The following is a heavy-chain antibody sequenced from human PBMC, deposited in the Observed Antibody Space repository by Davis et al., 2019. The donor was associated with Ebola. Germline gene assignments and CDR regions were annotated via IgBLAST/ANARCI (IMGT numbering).Heavy chain of an antibody. CDR1: GGSISEGVHY. Sequence: PSETLSLTCTVSGGSISEGVHYWSWIRQTPGKGLEWIGTMYYSGSTYYNPSLKSRLTMSVDMSKNELFLNLSSVTAADTAVYYCARVSGRLGARFFDPWGRGALVTVSS. V-gene: IGHV4-39*07. CDR3: ARVSGRLGARFFDP. D-gene: IGHD5/OR15-5a*01. CDR2: MYYSGST. J-gene: IGHJ5*02.